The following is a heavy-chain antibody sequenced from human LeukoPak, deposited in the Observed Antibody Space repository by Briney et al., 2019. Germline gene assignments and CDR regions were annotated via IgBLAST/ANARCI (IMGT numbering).Heavy chain of an antibody. V-gene: IGHV3-66*01. CDR3: ARDAIGD. Sequence: PGGSLRLSCAASGFTLSSSAMSWVRQAPGKGLDWVSGISGSGGTYYADSVKGRFTISRDNSKNTLYLQMNSLRAEDTAVYYCARDAIGDWGQGTTVTVSS. CDR2: ISGSGGT. D-gene: IGHD3-10*01. CDR1: GFTLSSSA. J-gene: IGHJ6*02.